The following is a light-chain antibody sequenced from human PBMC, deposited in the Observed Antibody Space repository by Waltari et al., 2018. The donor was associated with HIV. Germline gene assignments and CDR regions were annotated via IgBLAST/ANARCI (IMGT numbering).Light chain of an antibody. CDR3: QSFDSNLFGWV. Sequence: QSVLTQPPSLSGAPGPRVTTSCPGGTSYLCAPSAVHWYQQLQGTAPKLLISSYNKRPSGVPGRFSGAKSGTSASLAITGLQAEDEADYYCQSFDSNLFGWVFGGGTKLTVL. V-gene: IGLV1-40*01. J-gene: IGLJ2*01. CDR1: TSYLCAPSA. CDR2: SYN.